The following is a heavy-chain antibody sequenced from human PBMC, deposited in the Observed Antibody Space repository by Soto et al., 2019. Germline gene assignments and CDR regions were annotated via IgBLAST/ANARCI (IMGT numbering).Heavy chain of an antibody. V-gene: IGHV3-48*02. J-gene: IGHJ4*02. CDR3: ARAIAVGSTSLDY. Sequence: GGSLRLSCAASGFSFSTYNMNWVRQAPGRGLEWVSYISSRSSTIYHADSVKGRSTIPRENDKNSLYLQMDSLRDEDTAVYFCARAIAVGSTSLDYWGLGTRVTVSP. D-gene: IGHD6-19*01. CDR1: GFSFSTYN. CDR2: ISSRSSTI.